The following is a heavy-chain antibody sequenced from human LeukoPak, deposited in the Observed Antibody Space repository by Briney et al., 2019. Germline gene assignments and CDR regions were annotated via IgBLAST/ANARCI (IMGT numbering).Heavy chain of an antibody. CDR1: GVSFNDYY. J-gene: IGHJ4*02. Sequence: SETLSLTCAVSGVSFNDYYWSWVRQTPGKGLEWIGEINHSGYTNDSPSLKSRVTLSIDTSRKQFSLNLRSVTVADTGIYYCTRMTTGRDYWGQGTLVTVSS. V-gene: IGHV4-34*01. D-gene: IGHD4-17*01. CDR3: TRMTTGRDY. CDR2: INHSGYT.